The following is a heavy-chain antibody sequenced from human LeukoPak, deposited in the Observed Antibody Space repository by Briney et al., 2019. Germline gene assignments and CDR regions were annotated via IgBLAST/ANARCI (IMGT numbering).Heavy chain of an antibody. D-gene: IGHD4-17*01. J-gene: IGHJ5*02. CDR1: GDAINSGTYY. CDR2: IYSTGSA. CDR3: ARGTGTIPGAIWGNWFDP. Sequence: PSETLSLTCTVSGDAINSGTYYWSWIRQPAGKGLEWIGRIYSTGSAHYTPSLKSRVTISIDTSKNQFFLNLRSATAADTAVYYCARGTGTIPGAIWGNWFDPWGQGTLVTVSS. V-gene: IGHV4-61*02.